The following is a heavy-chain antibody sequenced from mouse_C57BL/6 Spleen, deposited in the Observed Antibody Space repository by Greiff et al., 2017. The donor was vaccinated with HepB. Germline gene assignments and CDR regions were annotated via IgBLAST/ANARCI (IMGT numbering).Heavy chain of an antibody. Sequence: QVQLKESGAELVRPGASVTLSCKASGYTFTDYEMHWVKQTPVHGLEWIGAIDPETGGTAYNQKFKGKAILTADKSSSTAYMELRSLTSEDSAVYYCTRSGVLAWFAYWGQGTLVTVSA. CDR2: IDPETGGT. D-gene: IGHD3-1*01. J-gene: IGHJ3*01. V-gene: IGHV1-15*01. CDR1: GYTFTDYE. CDR3: TRSGVLAWFAY.